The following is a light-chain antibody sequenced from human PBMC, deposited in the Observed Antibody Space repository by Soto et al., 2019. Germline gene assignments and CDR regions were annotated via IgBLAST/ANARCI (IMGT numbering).Light chain of an antibody. CDR2: GAS. V-gene: IGKV3-15*01. J-gene: IGKJ1*01. CDR3: LQYNDWPRT. CDR1: RSINSN. Sequence: DIVMTQSPVTLSVSPGERITLSCRASRSINSNLAWYQQKPGQAPRLLFYGASVRATGIPDRFTGSGSGTDFTLTITSLQSEDFAVYYCLQYNDWPRTFGQGTKVDIK.